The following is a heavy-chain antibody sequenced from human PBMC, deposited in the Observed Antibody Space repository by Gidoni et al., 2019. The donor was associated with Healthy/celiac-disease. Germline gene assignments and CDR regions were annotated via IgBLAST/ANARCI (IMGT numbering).Heavy chain of an antibody. V-gene: IGHV3-30*18. Sequence: QVPLVESGGGVVQPGRSLRLSCAASGFTFSRYGMHWVRPAPGEGLEWVAVISDDGSNKYYADSVKGRFTISGDNSKNTLYLQMNSLRAEDTAVYYCAKDSVGIAVAGNLDDYYYYMDVWGKGTTVTVSS. D-gene: IGHD6-19*01. J-gene: IGHJ6*03. CDR1: GFTFSRYG. CDR3: AKDSVGIAVAGNLDDYYYYMDV. CDR2: ISDDGSNK.